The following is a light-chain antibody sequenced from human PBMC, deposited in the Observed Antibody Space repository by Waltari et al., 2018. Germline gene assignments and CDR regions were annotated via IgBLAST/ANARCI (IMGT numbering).Light chain of an antibody. V-gene: IGLV3-21*04. CDR3: HVWHPDMDPGV. J-gene: IGLJ1*01. Sequence: SYALTQPPSVSVAPGTTARITCGGDHIGSYRVHWYQQKPGQAPVLVIFYDSDRPSGIPERFSGSNSGNTTTLTISSVEAGDEAKYYCHVWHPDMDPGVFGPGTEVSV. CDR2: YDS. CDR1: HIGSYR.